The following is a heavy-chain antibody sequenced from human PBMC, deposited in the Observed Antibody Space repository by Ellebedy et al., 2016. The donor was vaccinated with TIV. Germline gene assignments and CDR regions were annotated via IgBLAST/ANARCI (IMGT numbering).Heavy chain of an antibody. Sequence: GGSLRLSXSASGFIFNNYAMSWVRQAPGKGLEWVSFVSSSSDRIYYADSVKGRFTISRDNAMNSLYLQMNTLREEDTAIYYCARVEGGSDKWVDPWGQGTLVTVSS. J-gene: IGHJ5*02. CDR2: VSSSSDRI. CDR3: ARVEGGSDKWVDP. D-gene: IGHD5-12*01. CDR1: GFIFNNYA. V-gene: IGHV3-48*02.